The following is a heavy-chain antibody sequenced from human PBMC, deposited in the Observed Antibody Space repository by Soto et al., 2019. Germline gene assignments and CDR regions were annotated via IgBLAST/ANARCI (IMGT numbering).Heavy chain of an antibody. D-gene: IGHD3-3*01. V-gene: IGHV4-59*01. CDR3: AREGTPYYDFWSGMGGMDV. CDR1: GGSISSYY. J-gene: IGHJ6*02. CDR2: IYYSGST. Sequence: SETLSLTCTVSGGSISSYYWSWIRQPPGKGLKWIGYIYYSGSTNYNPSLKSRVTISVDTSKNQFSLKLSSVTAADTAVYYCAREGTPYYDFWSGMGGMDVWGQGTTVTVSS.